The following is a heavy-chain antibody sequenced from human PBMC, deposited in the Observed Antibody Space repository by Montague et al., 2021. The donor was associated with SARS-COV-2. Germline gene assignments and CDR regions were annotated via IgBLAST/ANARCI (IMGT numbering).Heavy chain of an antibody. V-gene: IGHV4-34*01. D-gene: IGHD2-15*01. J-gene: IGHJ6*02. CDR2: INHSGST. CDR3: ARGPVDDNCSGGSCYSRDYYGMDV. CDR1: GGSFSGYY. Sequence: SETLSLTCAVSGGSFSGYYWSWIRQPPGKGMEWIGEINHSGSTNYKPSLKSRVTISVDTSKNQFSLKLSSVTAADTAVYYCARGPVDDNCSGGSCYSRDYYGMDVWGQGTTVTVSS.